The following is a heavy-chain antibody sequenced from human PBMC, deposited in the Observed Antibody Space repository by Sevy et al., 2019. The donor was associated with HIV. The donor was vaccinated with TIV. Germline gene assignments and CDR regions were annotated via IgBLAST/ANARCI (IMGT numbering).Heavy chain of an antibody. D-gene: IGHD2-8*01. V-gene: IGHV3-23*01. CDR3: AREGCTQPHDY. J-gene: IGHJ4*02. CDR1: GFTFAKYS. CDR2: FSFGCGRI. Sequence: GGSLRLSCAASGFTFAKYSMSWVRQAPGKGLEWVSIFSFGCGRINYADSVKGRFTIHRDDSKNTLFLQMNSLRAEDTATYFCAREGCTQPHDYWGQGTLVTVSS.